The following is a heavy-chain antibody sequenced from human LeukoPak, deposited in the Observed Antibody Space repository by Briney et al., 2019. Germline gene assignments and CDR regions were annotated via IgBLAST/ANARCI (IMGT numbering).Heavy chain of an antibody. CDR1: GGSISNSYW. D-gene: IGHD5-18*01. J-gene: IGHJ4*02. CDR3: ARGGGYSYGVDY. V-gene: IGHV4-4*02. Sequence: SETLSLTCAVSGGSISNSYWWSWVRQPPGKGLEWIGEIYHSGSTNYNPSLKSRVTISVDKSKNQFSVILSSVTVADTAVYYCARGGGYSYGVDYWGQGTLVTVSS. CDR2: IYHSGST.